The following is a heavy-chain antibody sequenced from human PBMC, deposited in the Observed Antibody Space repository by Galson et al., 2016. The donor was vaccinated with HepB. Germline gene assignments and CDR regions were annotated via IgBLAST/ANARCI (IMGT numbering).Heavy chain of an antibody. V-gene: IGHV3-7*01. CDR2: IKQDGSEK. CDR1: GFTFSKYW. Sequence: SLRLSCAASGFTFSKYWMSWVRQAPGKRLEWVANIKQDGSEKDYVESVKGRFTISRDNAKNSLYLQMNSLRAEDTAVYYCVREDVGGFDPWGQGTLVTVSS. CDR3: VREDVGGFDP. D-gene: IGHD3-16*01. J-gene: IGHJ5*02.